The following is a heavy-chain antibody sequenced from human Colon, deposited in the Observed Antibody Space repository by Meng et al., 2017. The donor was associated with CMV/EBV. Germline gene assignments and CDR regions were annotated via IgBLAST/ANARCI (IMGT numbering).Heavy chain of an antibody. D-gene: IGHD2-2*01. V-gene: IGHV3-53*01. CDR3: ARGDCSSTSCYYFDY. Sequence: GGSLRLSCAASGFTVSSLYMGWVRQNPGKGLETVSVLYSSAGAYYADSVKGRFTISRDNSMNTLYLQMSSLRAEDTAVYYCARGDCSSTSCYYFDYWGQGALVTVAS. CDR1: GFTVSSLY. CDR2: LYSSAGA. J-gene: IGHJ4*02.